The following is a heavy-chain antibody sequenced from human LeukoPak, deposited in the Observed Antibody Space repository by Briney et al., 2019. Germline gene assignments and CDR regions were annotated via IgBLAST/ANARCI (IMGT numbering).Heavy chain of an antibody. Sequence: SETLSLTCTVSGASVSSGSHYWSWIRQAPGKGLEWIGYFCCSVSTNYNPSLKSRVTISVDTSKNQFSLKVSSVTAADTAVYYCARAAAAVSLDSWGQGTLVTVSS. D-gene: IGHD2-8*01. V-gene: IGHV4-61*01. CDR2: FCCSVST. CDR1: GASVSSGSHY. CDR3: ARAAAAVSLDS. J-gene: IGHJ4*02.